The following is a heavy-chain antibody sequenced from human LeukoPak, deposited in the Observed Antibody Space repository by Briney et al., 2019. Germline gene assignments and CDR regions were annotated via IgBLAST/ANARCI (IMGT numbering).Heavy chain of an antibody. V-gene: IGHV1-69*05. J-gene: IGHJ3*02. D-gene: IGHD2-2*01. Sequence: SVKVSCKASGGIFSRYAMSWVRQAPGQGLEWMGGIIPIFGTANYAQKFQGRVTITTDESTSTAYMEPSSLRSEDTAVYYCARDRRYCSSTSCYARAFDIWGQGTMVTVSS. CDR1: GGIFSRYA. CDR2: IIPIFGTA. CDR3: ARDRRYCSSTSCYARAFDI.